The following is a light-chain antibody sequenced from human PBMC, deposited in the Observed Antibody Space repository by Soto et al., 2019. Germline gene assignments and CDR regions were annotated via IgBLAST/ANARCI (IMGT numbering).Light chain of an antibody. CDR1: QSISSY. V-gene: IGKV1-39*01. CDR2: AAS. CDR3: QQSYSTPWT. Sequence: DIQMTQSPSSLSASVEDRVTITCRASQSISSYLIWYQQKPGKAPKLLIYAASSLQRGVPSRFSGSGSGTEFTLNISSLQPEDFATYYCQQSYSTPWTFGQVTKLDIK. J-gene: IGKJ1*01.